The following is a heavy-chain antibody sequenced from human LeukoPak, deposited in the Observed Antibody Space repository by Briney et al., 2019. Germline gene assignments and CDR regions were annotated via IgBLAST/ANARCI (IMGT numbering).Heavy chain of an antibody. V-gene: IGHV3-72*01. CDR2: TRNEANSYTT. Sequence: GGSLRLSCAASGSTFSDHYMDWVRQAPGKGLEWVGRTRNEANSYTTEYAASVKGRFTISRDDSKNSLYLQMNSLKTEDTAVYYCAREYSSGWYGGYYFDYWGQGTLVTVSS. CDR3: AREYSSGWYGGYYFDY. D-gene: IGHD6-19*01. CDR1: GSTFSDHY. J-gene: IGHJ4*02.